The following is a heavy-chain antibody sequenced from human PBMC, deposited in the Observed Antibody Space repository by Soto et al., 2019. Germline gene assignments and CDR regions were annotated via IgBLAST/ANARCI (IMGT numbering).Heavy chain of an antibody. CDR3: ARRGTSRLYGMDV. Sequence: GESLKISCEASGYSFNVYWIAWVRQTPGKGLEWMGIIYPDDSDIIYSPSFQGQVAISADKSITTAYLRWSSLKASDTAIYYCARRGTSRLYGMDVWGQGTTVTVSS. J-gene: IGHJ6*02. CDR2: IYPDDSDI. V-gene: IGHV5-51*01. D-gene: IGHD1-1*01. CDR1: GYSFNVYW.